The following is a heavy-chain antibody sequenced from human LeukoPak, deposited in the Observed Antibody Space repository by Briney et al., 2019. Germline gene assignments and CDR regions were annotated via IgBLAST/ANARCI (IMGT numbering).Heavy chain of an antibody. Sequence: SVKVSCKASGGTFSSYAISWVRQAPGQGLEWMGGIIPIFGTANYARKFQGRVTITTDESTSTAYMELSSLRSEDTAVYYCARGYCSGGSCYDYYYYYMDVWGKGTTVTVSS. CDR3: ARGYCSGGSCYDYYYYYMDV. CDR1: GGTFSSYA. V-gene: IGHV1-69*05. J-gene: IGHJ6*03. D-gene: IGHD2-15*01. CDR2: IIPIFGTA.